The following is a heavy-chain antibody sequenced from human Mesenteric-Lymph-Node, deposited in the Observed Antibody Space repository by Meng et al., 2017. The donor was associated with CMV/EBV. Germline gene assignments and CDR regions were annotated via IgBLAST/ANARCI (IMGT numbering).Heavy chain of an antibody. CDR2: ISGPSTFI. Sequence: ESLKISCAASGFTFSRYTMNWVRQSPGKGLEWVSSISGPSTFIYYADSVKGRFTISRDNAKHSLNLHMNSLRDDDSAVYYCVREHDFWYGYPFDYWGQGTEVTVSS. V-gene: IGHV3-21*01. D-gene: IGHD3-3*01. CDR1: GFTFSRYT. J-gene: IGHJ4*02. CDR3: VREHDFWYGYPFDY.